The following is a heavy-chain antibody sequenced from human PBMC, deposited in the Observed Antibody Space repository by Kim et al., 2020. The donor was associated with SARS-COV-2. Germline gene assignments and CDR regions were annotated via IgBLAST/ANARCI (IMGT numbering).Heavy chain of an antibody. CDR2: ISGSGGST. V-gene: IGHV3-23*01. CDR1: GFTFSSYA. D-gene: IGHD3-22*01. CDR3: AKNFGNYDSSGIDY. Sequence: GGSLRLSCAASGFTFSSYAMSWVRQAPGKGLEWVSAISGSGGSTYYADSVKGRFTISRDNSKNTLYLQMNSLRAEDTAVYYCAKNFGNYDSSGIDYWGQGTLVTVSS. J-gene: IGHJ4*02.